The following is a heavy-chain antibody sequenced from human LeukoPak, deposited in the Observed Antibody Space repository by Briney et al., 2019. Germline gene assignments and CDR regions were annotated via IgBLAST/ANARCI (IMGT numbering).Heavy chain of an antibody. CDR3: ERTAYEILTGRLDWFDP. D-gene: IGHD3-9*01. CDR2: IYYGGST. Sequence: PSETLSLTCTVSGGSISSGDYYWSWIRQPPGKGLEWIGGIYYGGSTYYNPSLKSRVTISVDTSKNQFSLKLSSVTAADTVVYFWERTAYEILTGRLDWFDPWGQGTLVTVSS. J-gene: IGHJ5*02. CDR1: GGSISSGDYY. V-gene: IGHV4-39*07.